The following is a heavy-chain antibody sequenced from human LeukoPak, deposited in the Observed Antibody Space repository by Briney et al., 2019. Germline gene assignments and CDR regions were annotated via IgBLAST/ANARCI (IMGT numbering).Heavy chain of an antibody. D-gene: IGHD3-22*01. J-gene: IGHJ4*02. Sequence: GGSQRLSCLSSGFSFSSYSMNWFRQAPGKGLEWVASFSSDGTHTAYGESVRGRFTISRDNAKNSVHLQMNSLRVEDTALYYCARGGPGYDASGYYWGLDYWGQGTLVTVSS. CDR2: FSSDGTHT. CDR1: GFSFSSYS. CDR3: ARGGPGYDASGYYWGLDY. V-gene: IGHV3-21*06.